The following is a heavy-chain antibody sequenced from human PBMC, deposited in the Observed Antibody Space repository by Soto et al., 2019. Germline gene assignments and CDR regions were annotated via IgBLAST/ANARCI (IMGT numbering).Heavy chain of an antibody. Sequence: GSLRLSCAASGFSVTSNYMTWVRQAPGKGLECVSVIYAGGNTYYPDSVKGRFTISSDNSKNTLFLQMNNLRAEDTAVYYCARATTFYDILTSSYALNYFDYWGQATRVTVSS. CDR2: IYAGGNT. V-gene: IGHV3-53*01. D-gene: IGHD3-9*01. J-gene: IGHJ4*02. CDR1: GFSVTSNY. CDR3: ARATTFYDILTSSYALNYFDY.